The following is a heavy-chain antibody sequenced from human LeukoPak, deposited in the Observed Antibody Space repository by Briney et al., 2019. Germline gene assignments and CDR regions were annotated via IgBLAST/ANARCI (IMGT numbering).Heavy chain of an antibody. CDR1: GFTFSSYA. CDR3: AKDYYDSSGYYSPFDY. V-gene: IGHV3-23*01. Sequence: GGSLRLSCAASGFTFSSYAMSWVRQAPGKGLEWVSAISGSGGSTYYADSVKGRFTISGDNSKNTLYLQMNSLRAEDTAVYYCAKDYYDSSGYYSPFDYWGQGTLVTVSS. CDR2: ISGSGGST. D-gene: IGHD3-22*01. J-gene: IGHJ4*02.